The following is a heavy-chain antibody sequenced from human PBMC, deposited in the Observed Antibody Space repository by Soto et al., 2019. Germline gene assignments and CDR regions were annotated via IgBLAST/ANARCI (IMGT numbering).Heavy chain of an antibody. D-gene: IGHD3-22*01. J-gene: IGHJ5*02. V-gene: IGHV4-31*03. CDR1: GGSISSGGYY. CDR2: IYYSGST. CDR3: CARGXXXXSSGYYGP. Sequence: QVQLQESGPGLVKPSQTLSLTCTVSGGSISSGGYYWSWIRQHPGKGLEWIGYIYYSGSTYYNPSLKSRVXXXVXXXXXXXXXKXXXXXXXXXXXXYCARGXXXXSSGYYGPWGQGTLVTVSS.